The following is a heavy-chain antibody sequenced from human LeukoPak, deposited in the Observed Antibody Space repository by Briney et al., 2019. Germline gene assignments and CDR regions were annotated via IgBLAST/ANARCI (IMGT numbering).Heavy chain of an antibody. J-gene: IGHJ4*02. D-gene: IGHD3-3*01. Sequence: ASLKVSCKASGYTFTGYYMHWVLQAPGQGLEWMGWINPNSGGTNYAQKFQGRVTMTRDTSISTAHMELSRLRSDDTAVYYCARVGDFWSGSDYWGQGTLVTVSS. CDR3: ARVGDFWSGSDY. CDR1: GYTFTGYY. CDR2: INPNSGGT. V-gene: IGHV1-2*02.